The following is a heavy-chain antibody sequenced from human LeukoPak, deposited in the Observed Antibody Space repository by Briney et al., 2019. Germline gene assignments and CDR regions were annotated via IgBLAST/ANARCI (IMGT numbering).Heavy chain of an antibody. D-gene: IGHD5-18*01. CDR3: ARLIDWGYSYGYADY. Sequence: GGSLRLSCVASGFTFSSYSMNWVRQAPGKGLEWVSSISSSSSYIYYADSVKGRFTISRDNAKNSLYLQMNSLRAEDTAVYYCARLIDWGYSYGYADYWGQGTLVTVSS. CDR2: ISSSSSYI. CDR1: GFTFSSYS. J-gene: IGHJ4*02. V-gene: IGHV3-21*01.